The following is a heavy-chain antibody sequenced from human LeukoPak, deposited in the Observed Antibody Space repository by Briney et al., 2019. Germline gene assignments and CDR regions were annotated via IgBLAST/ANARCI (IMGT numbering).Heavy chain of an antibody. D-gene: IGHD5-18*01. V-gene: IGHV1-24*01. Sequence: SVQVSCKVSGYTLTELSMHWVRQAPGKGLEWMGGFDPEDGETIYAQKFQGRVTMTEDTSTDTAYMELSSLRSEDTAVYYCATNQGYSYGWGYYYYYGMDVWGQGTTVTVSS. CDR1: GYTLTELS. J-gene: IGHJ6*02. CDR3: ATNQGYSYGWGYYYYYGMDV. CDR2: FDPEDGET.